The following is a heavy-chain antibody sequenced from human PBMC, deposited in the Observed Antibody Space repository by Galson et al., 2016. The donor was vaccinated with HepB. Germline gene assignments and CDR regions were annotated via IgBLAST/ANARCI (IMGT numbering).Heavy chain of an antibody. CDR1: GFAVDSDY. D-gene: IGHD2-21*01. J-gene: IGHJ5*02. Sequence: SLRLSCAASGFAVDSDYMNWVRQAPGKGLEWISGIYRGGRTYYADPVQGRFTIHRDRSKNTLYLQMNSLRAEDTAVYYCARGPLVDCYGWPTWFDPWGQGTPVTVSS. CDR2: IYRGGRT. CDR3: ARGPLVDCYGWPTWFDP. V-gene: IGHV3-53*01.